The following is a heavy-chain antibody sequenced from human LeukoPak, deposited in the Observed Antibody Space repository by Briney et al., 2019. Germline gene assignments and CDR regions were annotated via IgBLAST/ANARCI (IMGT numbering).Heavy chain of an antibody. Sequence: GGSLRLSCAASGFTFSTYCMNWLRLAPGKGLEWVSSIRPDSNYKYYVDSVKGRFTISRDNSKNTLFLQMSSLRAEDTAVYYCAKHHYYDSSGRAYYFDNWGQGTLVTVSS. V-gene: IGHV3-21*04. J-gene: IGHJ4*02. D-gene: IGHD3-22*01. CDR3: AKHHYYDSSGRAYYFDN. CDR2: IRPDSNYK. CDR1: GFTFSTYC.